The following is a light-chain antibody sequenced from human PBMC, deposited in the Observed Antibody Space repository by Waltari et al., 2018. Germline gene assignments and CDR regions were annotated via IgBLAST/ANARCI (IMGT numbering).Light chain of an antibody. CDR2: LGS. J-gene: IGKJ3*01. Sequence: DIVMTQSPLSLPVTRGEPASISCRSSQSLLHSNGYNYLDWYLQKPGQSPQLLIYLGSNRASGVPDRFSGRVSGTDFTLKISRVEAEDVGVYYCMQALQTPFTFGPGTKVDIK. V-gene: IGKV2-28*01. CDR3: MQALQTPFT. CDR1: QSLLHSNGYNY.